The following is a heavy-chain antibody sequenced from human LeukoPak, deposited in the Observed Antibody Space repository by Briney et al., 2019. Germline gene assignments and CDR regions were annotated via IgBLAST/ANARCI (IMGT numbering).Heavy chain of an antibody. Sequence: PGGSLRLSCAASEFTVSGDYMTWVRQAPGKGLEWVSAISGSGGSTYYADSVKGRFTISRDNSKNTLYLQMNSLRAEDTAVYYSAKGGPLQYENWFDPWGQGTLVTVSS. J-gene: IGHJ5*02. V-gene: IGHV3-23*01. CDR3: AKGGPLQYENWFDP. CDR2: ISGSGGST. CDR1: EFTVSGDY. D-gene: IGHD4-11*01.